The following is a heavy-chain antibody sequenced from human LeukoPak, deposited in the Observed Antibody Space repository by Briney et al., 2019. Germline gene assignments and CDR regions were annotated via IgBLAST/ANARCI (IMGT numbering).Heavy chain of an antibody. V-gene: IGHV1-18*01. CDR3: ANWSDGVDY. CDR2: ISAYNGNT. D-gene: IGHD2-8*02. CDR1: GYTFTSYG. Sequence: ASVKVSCKASGYTFTSYGISWVRQAPGQGLEWMGWISAYNGNTNYAQKFQGRVTMTRDTSISTAYMELSRLRSDDTAVYYCANWSDGVDYWGQGTLVTVSS. J-gene: IGHJ4*02.